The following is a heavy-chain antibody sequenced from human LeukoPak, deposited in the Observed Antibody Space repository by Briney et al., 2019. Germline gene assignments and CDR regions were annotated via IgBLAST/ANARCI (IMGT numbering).Heavy chain of an antibody. V-gene: IGHV3-48*04. CDR3: AKDLASIVVVPPNDY. D-gene: IGHD2-2*01. CDR1: GFTFSSYS. CDR2: ISSSSSTI. Sequence: PGGSLRLSCAASGFTFSSYSMNWVRQAPGKGLEWVSYISSSSSTIYYADSVKGRFTISRDNAKNSLYLQMNSLRAEDTAVYYCAKDLASIVVVPPNDYWGQGTLVTVSS. J-gene: IGHJ4*02.